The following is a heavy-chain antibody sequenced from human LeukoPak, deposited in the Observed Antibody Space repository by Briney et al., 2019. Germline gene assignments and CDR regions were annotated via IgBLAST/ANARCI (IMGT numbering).Heavy chain of an antibody. J-gene: IGHJ6*03. V-gene: IGHV3-53*01. CDR3: ANTVDSSGRSYYYYYMDV. CDR2: IYSGGDT. D-gene: IGHD6-19*01. CDR1: GFTVSSNY. Sequence: PGGSLRLSCAASGFTVSSNYMTWVRQAPGKGLEWVSIIYSGGDTYYADSVKGRFIISRDNSKNTLYLQMNSLRAEDTAVYYCANTVDSSGRSYYYYYMDVWGKGTTVTVSS.